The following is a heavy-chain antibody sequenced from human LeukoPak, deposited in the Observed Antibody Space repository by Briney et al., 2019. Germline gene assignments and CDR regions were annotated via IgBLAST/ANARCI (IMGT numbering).Heavy chain of an antibody. D-gene: IGHD5-24*01. CDR3: ATLEDFAVEMATD. CDR2: FDPEDGEP. Sequence: ASVKVSCKVSGHTLTELSMHWVRQAPGKGLEWMGGFDPEDGEPIYAQNFQGRFTMTEDTSTDTVYMELSSLRSEDSAVYYCATLEDFAVEMATDWGQGTLVTVSS. J-gene: IGHJ4*02. CDR1: GHTLTELS. V-gene: IGHV1-24*01.